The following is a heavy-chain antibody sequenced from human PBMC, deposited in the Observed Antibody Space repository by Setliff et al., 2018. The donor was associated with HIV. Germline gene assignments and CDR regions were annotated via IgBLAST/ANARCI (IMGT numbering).Heavy chain of an antibody. CDR1: GFTFSSSW. CDR2: INEDGSDK. CDR3: ALLWPFDY. D-gene: IGHD3-10*01. J-gene: IGHJ4*02. Sequence: GESLKISCAASGFTFSSSWVSWVRQAPGKGLEWVANINEDGSDKYYMDSVKGRFSISRDNADNSLYLQMNSLRGEDPAIYYCALLWPFDYWGQGALVTVSS. V-gene: IGHV3-7*03.